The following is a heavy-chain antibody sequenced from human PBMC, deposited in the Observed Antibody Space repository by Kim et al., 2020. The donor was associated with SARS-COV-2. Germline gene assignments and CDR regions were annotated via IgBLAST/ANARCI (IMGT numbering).Heavy chain of an antibody. CDR3: ARHALRLLWFGALGDFDS. CDR1: GASINNDNSF. V-gene: IGHV4-39*01. D-gene: IGHD3-10*01. CDR2: FSTSGTT. Sequence: SETLSLTCNVSGASINNDNSFWGWIRQPPGKGLEWIGSFSTSGTTYYNPSLKSRVTISVDTSKNQISLKLTSATAADTAIYYCARHALRLLWFGALGDFDSWGQGTLV. J-gene: IGHJ4*02.